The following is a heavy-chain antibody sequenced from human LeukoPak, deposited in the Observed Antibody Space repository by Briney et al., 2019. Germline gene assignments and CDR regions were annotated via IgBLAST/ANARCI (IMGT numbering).Heavy chain of an antibody. CDR3: AKDRGSYYPDGAFDI. CDR2: INHSGST. D-gene: IGHD1-26*01. CDR1: GGSFSGYY. V-gene: IGHV4-34*01. Sequence: KPSETLSLTCAVYGGSFSGYYWSWIRQLPGKGLEWIGEINHSGSTNYNPSLKSRVTISVDTSKNQFSLKLSSVTAADTAVYYCAKDRGSYYPDGAFDIWGQGTMVTVSS. J-gene: IGHJ3*02.